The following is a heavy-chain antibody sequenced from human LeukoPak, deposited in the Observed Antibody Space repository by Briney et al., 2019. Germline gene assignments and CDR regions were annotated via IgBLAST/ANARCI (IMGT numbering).Heavy chain of an antibody. Sequence: PGGSLRLSCAASGFTFSSYAMSWVRQAPGKGLEWVSAISGSGGSTYYADSVKGRFTISRDNSKNTLYLQMYSLRAEDTAVYYCAKATQPYSSSGYFDYWGQGTLVTVSS. CDR3: AKATQPYSSSGYFDY. CDR2: ISGSGGST. D-gene: IGHD6-6*01. V-gene: IGHV3-23*01. J-gene: IGHJ4*02. CDR1: GFTFSSYA.